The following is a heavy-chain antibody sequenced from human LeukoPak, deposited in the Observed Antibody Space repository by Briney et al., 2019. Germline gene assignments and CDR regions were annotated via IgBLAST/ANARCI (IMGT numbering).Heavy chain of an antibody. J-gene: IGHJ6*04. V-gene: IGHV1-58*01. CDR2: IVVGSGNT. Sequence: ASVKVSCKASGFTFTSSAVQWVRQARGQRLEWIGWIVVGSGNTNYAQKFQERVTITRDMSTSTAYMELSSLRSEDTAVYYCAAAGVVPAALGYYYGMDVWGKGTTVTVSP. D-gene: IGHD2-2*01. CDR3: AAAGVVPAALGYYYGMDV. CDR1: GFTFTSSA.